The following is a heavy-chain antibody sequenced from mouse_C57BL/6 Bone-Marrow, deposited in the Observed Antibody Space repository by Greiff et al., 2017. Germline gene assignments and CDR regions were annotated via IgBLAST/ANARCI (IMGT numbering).Heavy chain of an antibody. Sequence: QVKLQQSGAELARPGASVKLSCKASGYTFTSYGISWVKQRTGQGLEWIGEIYPRSGNTYYTEKFKGKATLTADKSSSTAYMWLRSLTSEDSAVYFCARSNYDYGGQGTLVTVSA. CDR3: ARSNYDY. D-gene: IGHD2-4*01. CDR1: GYTFTSYG. J-gene: IGHJ3*01. V-gene: IGHV1-81*01. CDR2: IYPRSGNT.